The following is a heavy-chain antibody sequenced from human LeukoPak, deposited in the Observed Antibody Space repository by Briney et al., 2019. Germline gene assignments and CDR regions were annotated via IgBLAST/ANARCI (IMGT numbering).Heavy chain of an antibody. CDR3: AKDLLRYSYGFPKTNFDY. CDR1: GYTLTELS. V-gene: IGHV1-24*01. Sequence: ASVKVSCKVSGYTLTELSMHWVRQAPGKGLEWMGGFDPEDGETIYAQKFQGRVTITRDTSASIAYMELSSLRSEDTAVYYCAKDLLRYSYGFPKTNFDYWGQGTLVTVSS. D-gene: IGHD5-18*01. CDR2: FDPEDGET. J-gene: IGHJ4*02.